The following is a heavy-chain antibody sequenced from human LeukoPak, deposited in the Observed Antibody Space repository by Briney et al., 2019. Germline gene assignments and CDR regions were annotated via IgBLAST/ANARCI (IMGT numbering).Heavy chain of an antibody. CDR2: IKQGGNEK. Sequence: GSLRLSCAASGFRFSTFWMSWVRQAPGKGLEWVANIKQGGNEKYYVDSVKGRFTISRDNAKNSLYLQMNSLRAEDTAVYYCVRGVRLADYWGQGTLVTVSS. D-gene: IGHD2-21*01. CDR1: GFRFSTFW. CDR3: VRGVRLADY. V-gene: IGHV3-7*01. J-gene: IGHJ4*02.